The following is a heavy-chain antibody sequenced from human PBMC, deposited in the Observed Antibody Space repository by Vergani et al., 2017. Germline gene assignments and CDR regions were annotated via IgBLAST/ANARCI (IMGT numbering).Heavy chain of an antibody. CDR3: ARGSGCSGGSCYPALYGMDV. J-gene: IGHJ6*02. D-gene: IGHD2-15*01. V-gene: IGHV1-46*01. Sequence: QVQLVQSGAEVKKPGASVKVSCKASGYTFTNYFIHWVRQAPGQGLEWMGIINPSGGYTNYPQKFQGRVTVTRDTSTSTVHMDLSSLRSEDTAIYYCARGSGCSGGSCYPALYGMDVWGQGTTVTVSS. CDR1: GYTFTNYF. CDR2: INPSGGYT.